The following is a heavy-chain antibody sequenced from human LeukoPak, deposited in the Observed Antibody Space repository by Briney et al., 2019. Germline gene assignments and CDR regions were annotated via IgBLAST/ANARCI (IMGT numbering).Heavy chain of an antibody. CDR2: IYYSGST. J-gene: IGHJ5*02. Sequence: SETLSLTCTVSGGSISSGDYHWSWIRQPPGKGLEWIGYIYYSGSTYYNPSLKSRVTISVDTSKNQFSLKLSSVTAADTAVYYCARDGDADFNWFDPWGQGTLVTVSS. D-gene: IGHD5-24*01. V-gene: IGHV4-30-4*01. CDR3: ARDGDADFNWFDP. CDR1: GGSISSGDYH.